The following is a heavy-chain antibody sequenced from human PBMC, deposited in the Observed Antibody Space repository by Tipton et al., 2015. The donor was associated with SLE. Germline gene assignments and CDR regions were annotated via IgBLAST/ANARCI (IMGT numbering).Heavy chain of an antibody. V-gene: IGHV4-39*07. D-gene: IGHD6-13*01. Sequence: TLSLTCTVSGGSISSSSYYWGWIRQPPGKGLEWIGSIYYSGSTYYNPSLKSRVTISVDTSKNQFSLKLSSVTAADTAVYYCARGDPGSSSWYAPPFGYWGQGTLATVSS. CDR1: GGSISSSSYY. J-gene: IGHJ4*02. CDR2: IYYSGST. CDR3: ARGDPGSSSWYAPPFGY.